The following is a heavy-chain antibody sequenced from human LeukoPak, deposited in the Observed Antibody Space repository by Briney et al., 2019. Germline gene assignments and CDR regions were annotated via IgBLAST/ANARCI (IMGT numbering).Heavy chain of an antibody. CDR2: FKSKTNGGTT. CDR3: TTEYSGSFSN. CDR1: GFTVSDAW. D-gene: IGHD1-26*01. V-gene: IGHV3-15*01. Sequence: GGSLRVSCAASGFTVSDAWMNWVRQVPRKGLEWIGLFKSKTNGGTTDYAAPVKGRFTMSRDDSKNTLYLQMNSLKTEDTAMYYCTTEYSGSFSNWGQGILVTVSS. J-gene: IGHJ4*02.